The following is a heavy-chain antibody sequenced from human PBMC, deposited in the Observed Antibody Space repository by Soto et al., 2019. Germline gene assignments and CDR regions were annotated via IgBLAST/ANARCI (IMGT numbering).Heavy chain of an antibody. Sequence: GGSLRLSCAASGFTFTTYTMNWVRQGPGKGLEWVSGILAGGTTYYADSVKGRFTISRDHSQNSVFLQMSSLRDEDTAVYYCAKDRRPDGIWTFDFWGQGTLVTVSS. CDR2: ILAGGTT. V-gene: IGHV3-23*01. CDR1: GFTFTTYT. D-gene: IGHD3-9*01. J-gene: IGHJ4*02. CDR3: AKDRRPDGIWTFDF.